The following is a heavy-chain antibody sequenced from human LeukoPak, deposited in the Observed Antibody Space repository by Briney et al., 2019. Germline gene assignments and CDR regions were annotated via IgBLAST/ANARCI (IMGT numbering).Heavy chain of an antibody. J-gene: IGHJ4*02. D-gene: IGHD6-13*01. CDR3: ATIYSSSWFPFDY. V-gene: IGHV1-2*02. CDR2: INPNSGGT. CDR1: GYTFTGYY. Sequence: ASVKFSFKASGYTFTGYYMHWVRQAPGQGLEWMGWINPNSGGTNYAQKFQGRVTMTRDTSISAAYMELSRLRSDDTAVYYCATIYSSSWFPFDYWGQGTLVTVSS.